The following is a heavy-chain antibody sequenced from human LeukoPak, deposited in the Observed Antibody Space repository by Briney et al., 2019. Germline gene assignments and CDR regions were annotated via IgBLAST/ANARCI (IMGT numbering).Heavy chain of an antibody. CDR1: GYTFTIYY. CDR2: INPSGGST. D-gene: IGHD2-8*01. V-gene: IGHV1-46*01. Sequence: ASVKVSCKASGYTFTIYYMHWVRQAPGQGLEWMGIINPSGGSTSYAQKFQGRVTITADKSTSTAYMELSSLRSEDTAVYYCARDEGVYYYYYMDVWGKGTTVTVSS. CDR3: ARDEGVYYYYYMDV. J-gene: IGHJ6*03.